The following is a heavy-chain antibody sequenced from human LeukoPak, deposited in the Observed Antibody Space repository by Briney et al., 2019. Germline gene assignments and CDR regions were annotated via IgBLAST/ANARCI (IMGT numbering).Heavy chain of an antibody. CDR1: GYTFTNYY. D-gene: IGHD2-15*01. V-gene: IGHV1-46*01. Sequence: ASVKVSCKASGYTFTNYYIHWVPQAPGQGLEWMGLINPSGGPTNCAQKFQGRVTMTRDMSTTTVYMHLSSLRSEDTAVYYCARDRGVDYCSGGSCSHYYYYMDVWGKGTTVTISS. CDR3: ARDRGVDYCSGGSCSHYYYYMDV. CDR2: INPSGGPT. J-gene: IGHJ6*03.